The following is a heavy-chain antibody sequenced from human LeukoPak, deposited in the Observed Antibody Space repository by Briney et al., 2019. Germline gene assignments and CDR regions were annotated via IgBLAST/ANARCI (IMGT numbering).Heavy chain of an antibody. CDR3: ATSRTFDY. CDR2: ISSDGSST. V-gene: IGHV3-74*01. Sequence: GGSLRLSCVVSGFTFSSYWMHWVRQAPGKGLVWVSRISSDGSSTSYADSVKGRFTISRDNAKNTLFLQMNSLRSEDTAVYYCATSRTFDYWGQGTLVTVSS. J-gene: IGHJ4*02. CDR1: GFTFSSYW.